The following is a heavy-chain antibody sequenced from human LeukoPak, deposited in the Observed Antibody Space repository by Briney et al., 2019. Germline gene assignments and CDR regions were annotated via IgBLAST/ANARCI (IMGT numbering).Heavy chain of an antibody. V-gene: IGHV4-59*08. J-gene: IGHJ4*02. D-gene: IGHD2-2*01. CDR3: ARHWTYCSNTSCYDLFDY. CDR2: IYYSGST. Sequence: SETLSLTCTVSGGSIASYYWSWIRQPPGKGLEWIGYIYYSGSTNYNPSLKSRVTISVDTSKNQFSLKLSSVTAADTAVYYCARHWTYCSNTSCYDLFDYWGQGTLVTVSS. CDR1: GGSIASYY.